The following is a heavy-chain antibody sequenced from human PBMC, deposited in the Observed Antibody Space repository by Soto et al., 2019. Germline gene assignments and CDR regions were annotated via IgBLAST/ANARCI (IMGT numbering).Heavy chain of an antibody. Sequence: QFQRGQSGAGGKKPGSSLKASGRASGGTFSSYPFSWVGRAPGQGLEWMGRIIPILGIANYAQKFQGRVTITADKSTSTAYMELSSLRSEDTAVYYCASRRYLVDYWGQGTLVTVSS. J-gene: IGHJ4*02. D-gene: IGHD3-9*01. CDR2: IIPILGIA. CDR1: GGTFSSYP. V-gene: IGHV1-69*02. CDR3: ASRRYLVDY.